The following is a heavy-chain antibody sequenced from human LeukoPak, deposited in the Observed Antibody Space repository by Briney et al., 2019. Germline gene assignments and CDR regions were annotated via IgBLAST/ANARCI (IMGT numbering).Heavy chain of an antibody. D-gene: IGHD3-10*01. Sequence: GGSLRLSCAASGFTFSSYDMHWVRQATGKGLEWVSAIGTAGDTYYPGSVKGRFTISRENAKNSLYLQMNSLRAGDTAVYYCARGLGGSGSYAFDIWGQGTMVTVSS. J-gene: IGHJ3*02. CDR3: ARGLGGSGSYAFDI. CDR1: GFTFSSYD. CDR2: IGTAGDT. V-gene: IGHV3-13*01.